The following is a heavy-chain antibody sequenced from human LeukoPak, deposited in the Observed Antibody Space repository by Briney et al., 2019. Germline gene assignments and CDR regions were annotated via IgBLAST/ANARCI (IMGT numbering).Heavy chain of an antibody. Sequence: GGSLRLSCAASGFTFSSYTMNWVRQAPGKGLEWVSSISSSSTYIYYADSVKGRFTISRDNAKNSLYLQMNSLRAEDTAVYYCARDYYDSSGYPGNYWGQGTLVTVSS. D-gene: IGHD3-22*01. J-gene: IGHJ4*02. CDR3: ARDYYDSSGYPGNY. V-gene: IGHV3-21*01. CDR2: ISSSSTYI. CDR1: GFTFSSYT.